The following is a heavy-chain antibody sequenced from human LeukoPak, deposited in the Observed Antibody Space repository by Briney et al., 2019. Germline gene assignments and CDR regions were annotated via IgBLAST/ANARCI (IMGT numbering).Heavy chain of an antibody. CDR1: GYTFSSYG. Sequence: ASVKLSCKASGYTFSSYGISWVRQATGQGLEWIAWISPYNGNSNSAPKFQGRVTMTTDTSTSTAYMELRSLRADDTAVYYCARDSASVWPGSSGWSNWFDPWGQGTLVTVSS. CDR2: ISPYNGNS. D-gene: IGHD6-19*01. J-gene: IGHJ5*02. V-gene: IGHV1-18*04. CDR3: ARDSASVWPGSSGWSNWFDP.